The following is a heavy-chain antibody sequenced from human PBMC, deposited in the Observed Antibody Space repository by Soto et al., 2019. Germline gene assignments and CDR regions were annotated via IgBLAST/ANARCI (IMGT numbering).Heavy chain of an antibody. CDR2: ISGTGGDT. D-gene: IGHD5-12*01. V-gene: IGHV3-23*01. Sequence: EMQLLESGGGLVQPGGSLRLSCAAPGFTFSSYVMNWVRQAPGKGLEWVSTISGTGGDTYYADSVKGRFTVSRDNSKNTLFLQMDSLRAEDTAVYYCAKGNNGYAVLFDYWGQGTLVTVSS. CDR1: GFTFSSYV. J-gene: IGHJ4*02. CDR3: AKGNNGYAVLFDY.